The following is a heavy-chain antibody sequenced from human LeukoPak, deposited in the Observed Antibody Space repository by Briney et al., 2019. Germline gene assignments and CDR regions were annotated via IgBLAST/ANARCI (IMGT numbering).Heavy chain of an antibody. V-gene: IGHV4-59*01. J-gene: IGHJ4*02. CDR2: IYYSGGT. CDR3: ARHQPYDSISYYIDY. Sequence: PSETLPLTCTVSGGSITGYYWTWIRQSPQKGLEWIGYIYYSGGTSYNPSLKSRLTMSVATSKNQFSLKLYSVTAADSGVYYCARHQPYDSISYYIDYWGQGTLVTVSS. CDR1: GGSITGYY. D-gene: IGHD3-10*01.